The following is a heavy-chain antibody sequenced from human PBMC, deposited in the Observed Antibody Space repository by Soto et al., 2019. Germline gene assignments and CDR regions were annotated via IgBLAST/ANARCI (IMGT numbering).Heavy chain of an antibody. CDR3: AAAPTYYYDSSGGRFDI. CDR1: GFTFTSSA. J-gene: IGHJ3*02. CDR2: IVVGSGNT. D-gene: IGHD3-22*01. Sequence: GASVKVSCKASGFTFTSSAVQWVRQARGQRLEWIGWIVVGSGNTNYAQKFQERVTITRDMSTSTAYMELSSLRSEDTAVYYCAAAPTYYYDSSGGRFDIWGQGTMVTVSS. V-gene: IGHV1-58*01.